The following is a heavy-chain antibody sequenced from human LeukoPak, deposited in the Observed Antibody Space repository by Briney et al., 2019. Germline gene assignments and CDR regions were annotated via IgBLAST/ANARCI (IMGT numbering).Heavy chain of an antibody. Sequence: GKSLRLSCAASGFTFTNYAMHWVRQAPGKGLEWVAVISYDGSNKYNADSVKGRFTISRDSFNNTLYLQMNSLRAEDTAVYYCARDGTGSNSGWYIHWGQGTLVTVSS. J-gene: IGHJ4*02. V-gene: IGHV3-30-3*01. CDR2: ISYDGSNK. D-gene: IGHD6-19*01. CDR1: GFTFTNYA. CDR3: ARDGTGSNSGWYIH.